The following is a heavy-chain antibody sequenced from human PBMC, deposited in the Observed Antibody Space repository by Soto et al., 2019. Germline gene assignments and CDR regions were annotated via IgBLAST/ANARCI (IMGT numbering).Heavy chain of an antibody. CDR2: IYWNDDK. CDR1: GFSLSTSGVG. J-gene: IGHJ4*02. CDR3: AHMLYTSGWPRFDY. V-gene: IGHV2-5*01. D-gene: IGHD6-19*01. Sequence: QITLKESGPTLLKPTQTLTLTCTFSGFSLSTSGVGVGWIRQPPGKALEWLALIYWNDDKRYSPSLKSRLSITRDTSKNQVVLTMTNVDPVDTATYYCAHMLYTSGWPRFDYWGQGTLVTVSS.